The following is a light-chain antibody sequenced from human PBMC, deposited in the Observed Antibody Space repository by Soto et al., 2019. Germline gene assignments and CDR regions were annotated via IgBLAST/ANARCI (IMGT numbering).Light chain of an antibody. CDR1: QSVSSSY. Sequence: EIVLTQSPGTLSLSPGERATLSCRASQSVSSSYLGWYQQKPGQAPRLLIYGGSSRATGIPDRFSGSGSGTDFTLTISRLETEDVEVYYCQQYGSLPRTFGQGTKLEIK. J-gene: IGKJ2*01. V-gene: IGKV3-20*01. CDR3: QQYGSLPRT. CDR2: GGS.